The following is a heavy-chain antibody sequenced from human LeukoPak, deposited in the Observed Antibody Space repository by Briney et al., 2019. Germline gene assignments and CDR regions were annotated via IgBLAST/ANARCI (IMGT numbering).Heavy chain of an antibody. J-gene: IGHJ4*02. CDR3: ARVDLRAAFFDY. V-gene: IGHV4-4*07. CDR2: IYTSGNT. CDR1: GGSISSYY. D-gene: IGHD2-15*01. Sequence: KPSETLSLTCTVSGGSISSYYWTWIRQPAGKGLEWIGRIYTSGNTGYNPSLKSRVTMSVDTSKNQFSLNLSSVTAAGTAVYYCARVDLRAAFFDYWGQGTLVTVSS.